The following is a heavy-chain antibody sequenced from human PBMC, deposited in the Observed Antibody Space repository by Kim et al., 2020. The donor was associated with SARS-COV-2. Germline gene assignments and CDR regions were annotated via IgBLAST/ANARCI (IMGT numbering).Heavy chain of an antibody. Sequence: YYVDSVKGRFTISRDNAKNSLYLQMNSLRAEDTAVYYCARDIYGDYPVDYWGQGTLVTVSS. D-gene: IGHD4-17*01. CDR3: ARDIYGDYPVDY. V-gene: IGHV3-7*01. J-gene: IGHJ4*02.